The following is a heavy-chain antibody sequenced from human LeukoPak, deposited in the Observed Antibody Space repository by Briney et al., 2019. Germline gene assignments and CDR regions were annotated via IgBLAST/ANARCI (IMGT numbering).Heavy chain of an antibody. CDR3: ARDGVYDSSGSPPPGAFDI. CDR1: GFTVSSNY. CDR2: IYSGGST. V-gene: IGHV3-66*01. D-gene: IGHD3-22*01. J-gene: IGHJ3*02. Sequence: GGSLRLSCAASGFTVSSNYMSWVRQAPGKGLEWVSVIYSGGSTHYADSVKGRFTISRDNSKNTLYLQMNSLRAEDTAVYYCARDGVYDSSGSPPPGAFDIWGQGTMVTVSS.